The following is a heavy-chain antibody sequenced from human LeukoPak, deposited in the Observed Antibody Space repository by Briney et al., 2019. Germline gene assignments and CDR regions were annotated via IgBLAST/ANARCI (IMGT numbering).Heavy chain of an antibody. D-gene: IGHD3-9*01. Sequence: SETLSLTCTVSGGSVSSSSYYWGWIRQPPGKGLEWIGEINHSGSTNYNPSLKSRVTISVDTSKNQFSLKLSSVTAADTAVYCCARGPYCDILTGYSKYNWFDPWGQGTLVTVSS. J-gene: IGHJ5*02. CDR1: GGSVSSSSYY. CDR2: INHSGST. V-gene: IGHV4-39*07. CDR3: ARGPYCDILTGYSKYNWFDP.